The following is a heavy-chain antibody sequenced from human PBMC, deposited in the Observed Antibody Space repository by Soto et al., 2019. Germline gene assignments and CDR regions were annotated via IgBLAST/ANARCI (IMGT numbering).Heavy chain of an antibody. CDR2: TYHSGST. J-gene: IGHJ4*02. V-gene: IGHV4-38-2*01. CDR3: ASRDPGTSVDY. CDR1: GYSISSGYY. D-gene: IGHD1-7*01. Sequence: SETLSLTCAVSGYSISSGYYWGWIRQPPGKGLEWIGSTYHSGSTYYNPSLKSRVTIPVDTSKNQFSLKVTSLPAADSAVYYCASRDPGTSVDYWGQGTLVTVSS.